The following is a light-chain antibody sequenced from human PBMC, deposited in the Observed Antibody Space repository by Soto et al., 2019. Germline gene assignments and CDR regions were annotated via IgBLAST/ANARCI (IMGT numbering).Light chain of an antibody. CDR1: QSISSW. V-gene: IGKV1-5*01. CDR3: QQYNSYSYT. J-gene: IGKJ2*01. Sequence: DIQMPQSPFTLSASVGDRVTITCRASQSISSWLAWYQQKPGKAPKLLIYDASSLESGVPSRFSGSGSETEFTLTISSLQPDDFATYYCQQYNSYSYTFGQGTK. CDR2: DAS.